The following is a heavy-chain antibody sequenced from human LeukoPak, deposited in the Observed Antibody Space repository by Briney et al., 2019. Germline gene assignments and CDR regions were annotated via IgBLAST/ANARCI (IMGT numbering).Heavy chain of an antibody. Sequence: GGSLRLSCAASEFTFSSYWMSWVRQAPGKGLEWVANIKQDGGQIYYLESVKGRFTVSRDNAKNSLYPQMNSLRAEDTAVYYCARGYYYDSSGYDYWGQGTLVTVSS. D-gene: IGHD3-22*01. CDR1: EFTFSSYW. V-gene: IGHV3-7*04. CDR3: ARGYYYDSSGYDY. CDR2: IKQDGGQI. J-gene: IGHJ4*02.